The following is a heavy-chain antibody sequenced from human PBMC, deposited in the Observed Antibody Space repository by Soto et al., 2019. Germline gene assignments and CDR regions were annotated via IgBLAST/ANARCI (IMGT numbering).Heavy chain of an antibody. Sequence: SVKVSCKASGGTFSSYSISWVRQAPGQGLEWMGGIIPIFGTANYAQKFQGRVTITADESTSTAYMELSSLRSEDTAVYYCARSFLNYGSGSYNWFDPWGQGTLVTVSS. D-gene: IGHD3-10*01. CDR3: ARSFLNYGSGSYNWFDP. J-gene: IGHJ5*02. CDR1: GGTFSSYS. V-gene: IGHV1-69*13. CDR2: IIPIFGTA.